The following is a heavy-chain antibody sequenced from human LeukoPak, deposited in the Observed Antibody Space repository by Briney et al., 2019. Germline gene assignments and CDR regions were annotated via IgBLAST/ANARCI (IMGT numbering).Heavy chain of an antibody. D-gene: IGHD6-25*01. V-gene: IGHV4-61*01. CDR3: ASRLSTYYYYMDV. Sequence: PSETLSLTCTVSGGSISSSSYYWSWIRQPPGKGLEWIGYIYYSGSTNYNPSLKSRVTISLDTSKNQFSLKLSSVTAADPAVYYCASRLSTYYYYMDVWGKGTTVTVSS. CDR2: IYYSGST. J-gene: IGHJ6*03. CDR1: GGSISSSSYY.